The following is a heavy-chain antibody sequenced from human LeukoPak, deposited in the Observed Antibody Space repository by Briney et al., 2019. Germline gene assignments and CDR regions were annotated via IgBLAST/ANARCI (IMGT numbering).Heavy chain of an antibody. CDR1: GFTFSSYG. CDR2: ISYDGSNK. Sequence: GSLRLSCAASGFTFSSYGMHWVRQAPGKGLEWVAVISYDGSNKYYADSVKGRFTISRDNSKNTLYLQMNSLRAEDTAVYYCAKDAAAGVFDYWGRGTLVTVSS. V-gene: IGHV3-30*18. CDR3: AKDAAAGVFDY. J-gene: IGHJ4*02. D-gene: IGHD6-13*01.